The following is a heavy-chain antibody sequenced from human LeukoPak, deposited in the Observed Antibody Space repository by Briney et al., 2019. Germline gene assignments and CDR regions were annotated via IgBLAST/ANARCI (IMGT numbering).Heavy chain of an antibody. Sequence: SGGSLRLSCAASGFTFSSYGMSWVRQAPGKGLEWVSAISGSGGSTYYADSVKGRFTISRDNSKNTLYLQMNSLRAEDTAVYYCAKVGGYDFYYYYYMDVWGKGTTVTISS. V-gene: IGHV3-23*01. D-gene: IGHD5-12*01. CDR2: ISGSGGST. J-gene: IGHJ6*03. CDR1: GFTFSSYG. CDR3: AKVGGYDFYYYYYMDV.